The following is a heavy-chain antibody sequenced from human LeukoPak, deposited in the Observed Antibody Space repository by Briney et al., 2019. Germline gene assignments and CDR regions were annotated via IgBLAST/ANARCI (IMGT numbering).Heavy chain of an antibody. CDR1: GFTFSSYG. D-gene: IGHD3-10*01. J-gene: IGHJ4*02. Sequence: GGTLRLSCAAAGFTFSSYGMSWVRQAPGKGLEWVSSISSSSSYIYYADSVKGRFTISRDNAKNSLYLQMNSLRAEDTAVYYCARGSGSYYLSWGQGTLVTVSS. CDR2: ISSSSSYI. V-gene: IGHV3-21*04. CDR3: ARGSGSYYLS.